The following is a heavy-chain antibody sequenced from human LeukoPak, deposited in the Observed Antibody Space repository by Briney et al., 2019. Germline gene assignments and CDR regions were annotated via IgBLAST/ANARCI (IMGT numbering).Heavy chain of an antibody. CDR1: GFTFSSYG. V-gene: IGHV3-30*03. J-gene: IGHJ4*02. D-gene: IGHD3-22*01. CDR3: ARGRFNYDSSGYSSFYH. Sequence: GRSLRLSCAASGFTFSSYGMHWVRQAPGKGLEWVAVISYDGSNKYYADSVKGRFTISRDNSKNTLYLQMNSLRAEDTAVYYCARGRFNYDSSGYSSFYHWGQGTLVTVSS. CDR2: ISYDGSNK.